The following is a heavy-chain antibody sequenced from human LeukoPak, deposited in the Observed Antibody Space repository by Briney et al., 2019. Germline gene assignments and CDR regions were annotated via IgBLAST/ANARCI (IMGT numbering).Heavy chain of an antibody. Sequence: ASVKVSCKASGYSFTTYAMHWVRQAPGQRPECMGWINAGNGDTKYSQKFQGRVTITRDTSASTAYMELSSLRSEDTAVYYCARGATSDWPFDYWGQGTLVTVSS. CDR3: ARGATSDWPFDY. D-gene: IGHD6-19*01. V-gene: IGHV1-3*01. CDR2: INAGNGDT. J-gene: IGHJ4*02. CDR1: GYSFTTYA.